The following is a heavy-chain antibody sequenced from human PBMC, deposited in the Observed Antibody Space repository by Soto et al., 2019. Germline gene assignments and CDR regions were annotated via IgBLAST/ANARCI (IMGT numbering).Heavy chain of an antibody. Sequence: ASVKVSCKASGYTFTSYYMHWVRQAPGQGLEWMGIINPSGGSTSYAQKFQGRVTMTRDTSTSTVYMELSSLRSEDTAVYYCARESPSIAAAGDYYYYYGMDVWGQGTTVTVPS. CDR1: GYTFTSYY. J-gene: IGHJ6*02. D-gene: IGHD6-13*01. CDR3: ARESPSIAAAGDYYYYYGMDV. CDR2: INPSGGST. V-gene: IGHV1-46*03.